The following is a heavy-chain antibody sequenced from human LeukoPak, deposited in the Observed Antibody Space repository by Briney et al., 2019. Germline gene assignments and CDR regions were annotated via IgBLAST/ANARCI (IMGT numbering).Heavy chain of an antibody. Sequence: GASVKVSCKASGYTFTGYYMHWVRQAPGQGLEWMGWINPNSGGTNYAQKFQGRVTMTRDTSISTAYMELSRLRSDDTAVYYCARDSSAFLEWLYYYYYMDVWGKGTTVTVSS. V-gene: IGHV1-2*02. CDR1: GYTFTGYY. D-gene: IGHD3-3*01. CDR3: ARDSSAFLEWLYYYYYMDV. CDR2: INPNSGGT. J-gene: IGHJ6*03.